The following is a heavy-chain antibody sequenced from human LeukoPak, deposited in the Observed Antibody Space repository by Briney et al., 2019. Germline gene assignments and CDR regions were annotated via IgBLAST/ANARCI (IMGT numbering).Heavy chain of an antibody. V-gene: IGHV4-39*01. CDR2: IYYSGST. D-gene: IGHD3-22*01. CDR1: GGSISSSSYY. J-gene: IGHJ4*02. Sequence: SETLSLTCTVSGGSISSSSYYWGWIRQPPGKGLEWIGSIYYSGSTYYNPSLKSRVTISVDTSKNQFSLKLSSVTAADTAVYYCARHGDYDSSGYSSYWGQGTLVTVSP. CDR3: ARHGDYDSSGYSSY.